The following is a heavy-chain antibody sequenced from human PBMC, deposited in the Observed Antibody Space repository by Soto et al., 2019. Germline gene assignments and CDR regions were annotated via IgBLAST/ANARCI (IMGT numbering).Heavy chain of an antibody. CDR2: IYSGGST. Sequence: GSLRLCRAAAECNGSGNYRSWVRQASGKGLEWVSVIYSGGSTYHADSVKGRFTISRDNSKNTLYLQMNSLRAEDTAVYYCARDLGDYYDTFDYWGQGTLVTVSS. CDR3: ARDLGDYYDTFDY. D-gene: IGHD3-22*01. CDR1: ECNGSGNY. J-gene: IGHJ4*02. V-gene: IGHV3-66*01.